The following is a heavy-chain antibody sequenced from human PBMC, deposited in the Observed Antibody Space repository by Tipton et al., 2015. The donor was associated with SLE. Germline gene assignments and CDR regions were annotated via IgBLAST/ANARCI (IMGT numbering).Heavy chain of an antibody. Sequence: LRLSCTVSGGSISSGGYYWSWIRQHPGKGLEWIGYIYYSGSTYYNPSLKSRVTKSVDTSKNQFSLKLSSVTAADTAVYYCGGTGTTGWYFDLWGRGTLVTVSS. CDR2: IYYSGST. CDR1: GGSISSGGYY. CDR3: GGTGTTGWYFDL. J-gene: IGHJ2*01. V-gene: IGHV4-31*03. D-gene: IGHD1-1*01.